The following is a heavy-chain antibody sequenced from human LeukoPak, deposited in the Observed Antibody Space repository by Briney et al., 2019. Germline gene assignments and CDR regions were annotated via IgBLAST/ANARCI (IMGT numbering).Heavy chain of an antibody. CDR3: ARDCRSGSSYYFDY. V-gene: IGHV4-4*02. J-gene: IGHJ4*02. CDR1: GGSISSSNW. D-gene: IGHD3-10*01. CDR2: IYHSGST. Sequence: PSGNLSLTCAVSGGSISSSNWWRWARQPPGKGLEWIGEIYHSGSTNYNPSLKSRVTISVDKSKNQFSLKLSSVTAADTDVYYCARDCRSGSSYYFDYWGQGTLVTFSS.